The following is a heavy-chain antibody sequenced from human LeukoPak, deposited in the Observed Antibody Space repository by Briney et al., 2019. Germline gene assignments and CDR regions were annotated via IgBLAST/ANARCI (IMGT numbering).Heavy chain of an antibody. CDR1: GGSFSGCY. J-gene: IGHJ5*02. Sequence: SETLSLTCAVYGGSFSGCYWSWIRQPPGKGLEWIGEINHSGSTNYNPSLKSRVTISVDTSKNQFSLKLSSVTAADTAVYYCASSHIAAAGIRWFDPWGQGTLVTVSS. D-gene: IGHD6-13*01. V-gene: IGHV4-34*01. CDR2: INHSGST. CDR3: ASSHIAAAGIRWFDP.